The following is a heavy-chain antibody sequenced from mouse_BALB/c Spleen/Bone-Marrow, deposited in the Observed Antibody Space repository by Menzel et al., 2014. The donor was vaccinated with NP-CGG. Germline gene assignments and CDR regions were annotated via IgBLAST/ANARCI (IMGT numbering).Heavy chain of an antibody. D-gene: IGHD1-2*01. V-gene: IGHV1-4*01. CDR1: GYTFTSYT. CDR3: ARPYSYGYGY. CDR2: INPSSGFT. Sequence: QVHLQQPGAELARPGASLKMSCKASGYTFTSYTIHWVKQRPGQGMEWIGYINPSSGFTNYNQKFTDKATLTADKSTSTAYIQLSSLSSEVSAVYYCARPYSYGYGYWCRGTTLPVSS. J-gene: IGHJ2*01.